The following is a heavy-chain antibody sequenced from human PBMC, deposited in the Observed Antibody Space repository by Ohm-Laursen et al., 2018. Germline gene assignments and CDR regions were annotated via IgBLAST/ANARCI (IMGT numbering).Heavy chain of an antibody. CDR2: VSRSGDST. CDR1: GFTFITYA. J-gene: IGHJ4*02. Sequence: GSLRLSCTASGFTFITYAMSWVRQAPGKGLAWVSAVSRSGDSTDYADSVKARFTISRDNSKNTLYLQMNSLRAEDTAVYYCATIQLAIDYWGQGTLVTVSS. V-gene: IGHV3-23*01. CDR3: ATIQLAIDY. D-gene: IGHD5-18*01.